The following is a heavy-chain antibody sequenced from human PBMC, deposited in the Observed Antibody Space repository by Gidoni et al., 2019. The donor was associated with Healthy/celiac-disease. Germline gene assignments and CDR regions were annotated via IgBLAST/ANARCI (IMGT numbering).Heavy chain of an antibody. CDR3: TTDLGTVVIGTYYYYGMDV. V-gene: IGHV3-15*01. J-gene: IGHJ6*02. D-gene: IGHD3-22*01. Sequence: GRFTISRDDSKNTLFLQMNSLKTEDTAVYYCTTDLGTVVIGTYYYYGMDVWGQGTTVTVSS.